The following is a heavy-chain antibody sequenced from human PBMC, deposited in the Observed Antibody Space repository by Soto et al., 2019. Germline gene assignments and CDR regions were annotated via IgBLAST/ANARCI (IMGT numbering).Heavy chain of an antibody. Sequence: EVQLLESGGGLVQPGGSLRLSCAASGFTFSSYAMSWVRQAPGKGLEWVSAISGSGGSTYYADSVKGRFTISRDNSKNTLYLQMNSLRAEDTAVYYYAKDGYCSSTSCFSAYMDVWGKGTTVTVSS. CDR3: AKDGYCSSTSCFSAYMDV. J-gene: IGHJ6*03. V-gene: IGHV3-23*01. CDR1: GFTFSSYA. D-gene: IGHD2-2*03. CDR2: ISGSGGST.